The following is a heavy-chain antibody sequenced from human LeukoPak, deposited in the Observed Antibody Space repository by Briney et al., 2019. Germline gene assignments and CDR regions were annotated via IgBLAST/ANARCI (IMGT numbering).Heavy chain of an antibody. V-gene: IGHV1-69*13. CDR1: GYTFTSYG. Sequence: SVKVSCKASGYTFTSYGISWVRQAPGQGLEWMGGIIPIFGTANYAQKFQGRVTITADESTSTAYMELSSLRSEDTAVYYCARGQPYSSSSLGYWGQGTLVTVSS. CDR2: IIPIFGTA. CDR3: ARGQPYSSSSLGY. J-gene: IGHJ4*02. D-gene: IGHD6-6*01.